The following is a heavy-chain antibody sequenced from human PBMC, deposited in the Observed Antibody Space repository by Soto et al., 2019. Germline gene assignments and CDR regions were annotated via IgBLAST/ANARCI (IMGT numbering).Heavy chain of an antibody. D-gene: IGHD3-22*01. J-gene: IGHJ4*02. CDR1: GFTFSSYA. Sequence: GGSLRLSCAASGFTFSSYAMSWVRQAPGEGLEWVSAISGSGGSTYYADSVKGRFTISRDNSKNTLYLQMNSLRAEDTAVYYCAKAITMIVVVITPFDYWGQGTLVTVSS. CDR2: ISGSGGST. CDR3: AKAITMIVVVITPFDY. V-gene: IGHV3-23*01.